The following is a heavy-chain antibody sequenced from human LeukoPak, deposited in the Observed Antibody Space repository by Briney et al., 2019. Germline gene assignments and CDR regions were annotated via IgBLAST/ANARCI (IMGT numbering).Heavy chain of an antibody. CDR3: ARAANWNYVLDWFDP. D-gene: IGHD1-7*01. CDR1: GYTFTGYY. J-gene: IGHJ5*02. CDR2: INPNSGGT. V-gene: IGHV1-2*02. Sequence: ASVKVSCKASGYTFTGYYMHWVRQAPGQGLEWMGWINPNSGGTDYAQKFQGRVTMTRDTSISTAYMELSGLRSDDTAVYYCARAANWNYVLDWFDPWGQGTLVTVSS.